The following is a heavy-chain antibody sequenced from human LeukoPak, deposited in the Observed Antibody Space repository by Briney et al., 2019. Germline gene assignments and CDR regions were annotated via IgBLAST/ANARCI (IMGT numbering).Heavy chain of an antibody. D-gene: IGHD3-3*01. CDR3: ARHKIVITMLGVHRWFEP. Sequence: SETLSLTCTVAGGSVSSDYWSWIRQPPGEGRECIGDIDRGGRAVYNTSRKSRVIISVDTSKNQFSLKVNSVTDADTAVYYCARHKIVITMLGVHRWFEPWGQGTWSPPP. J-gene: IGHJ5*02. V-gene: IGHV4-34*01. CDR1: GGSVSSDY. CDR2: IDRGGRA.